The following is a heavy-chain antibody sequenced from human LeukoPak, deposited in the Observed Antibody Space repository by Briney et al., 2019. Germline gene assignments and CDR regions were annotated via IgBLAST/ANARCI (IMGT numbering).Heavy chain of an antibody. CDR1: GPSISNTIYY. CDR3: AREMYDSGRYRVSYFDY. D-gene: IGHD3-22*01. J-gene: IGHJ4*02. V-gene: IGHV4-39*07. CDR2: THYSGST. Sequence: PSETLSLTCSVSGPSISNTIYYWAWVRQPPGRGLDWIGSTHYSGSTYYNPSLLSRVTISTDTSKNQFSLKLSSVTAADTAVYYCAREMYDSGRYRVSYFDYWGQGSLVTVSS.